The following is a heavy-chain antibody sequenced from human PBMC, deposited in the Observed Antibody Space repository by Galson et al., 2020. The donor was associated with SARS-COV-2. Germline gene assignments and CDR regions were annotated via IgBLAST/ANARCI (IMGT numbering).Heavy chain of an antibody. V-gene: IGHV1-2*02. J-gene: IGHJ3*02. CDR1: GYTFTGYY. Sequence: ASVKVSCKASGYTFTGYYMHWVRQDPGQGLEWTGWINPNSGGTNYAQKFQGRVTMTRDTSISTAYMELSRLRSDDTAVYYCARGHYYDSSGYLDAFDIWGQGTMVTVSS. D-gene: IGHD3-22*01. CDR2: INPNSGGT. CDR3: ARGHYYDSSGYLDAFDI.